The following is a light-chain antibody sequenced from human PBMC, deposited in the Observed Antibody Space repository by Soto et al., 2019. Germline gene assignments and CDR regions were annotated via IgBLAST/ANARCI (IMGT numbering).Light chain of an antibody. J-gene: IGKJ1*01. CDR2: ATS. Sequence: DIQMTQSASSLSASLGDRVSITCRSSQVIGSSFIGWYQQKVGRPPKRLIYATSTLQSGVPSRFSGSGSGTEFTLTIISLQPEDFATYYCQQSYRFPKTFGRGTKVDIK. CDR3: QQSYRFPKT. V-gene: IGKV1-39*01. CDR1: QVIGSS.